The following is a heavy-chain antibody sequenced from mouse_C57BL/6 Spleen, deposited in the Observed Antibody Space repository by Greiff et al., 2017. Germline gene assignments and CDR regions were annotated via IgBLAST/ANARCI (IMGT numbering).Heavy chain of an antibody. CDR3: AREALLRPFDY. CDR1: GFTFSSYA. CDR2: ISDGGSYT. V-gene: IGHV5-4*01. J-gene: IGHJ2*01. D-gene: IGHD1-1*01. Sequence: EVQVVESGGGLVKPGGSLKLSCAASGFTFSSYAMSWVRQTPEKRLEWVATISDGGSYTYYPDNVKGRFTISRDNAKNNLYLQMSHLKSEDTAMYYCAREALLRPFDYWGQGTTLTVSS.